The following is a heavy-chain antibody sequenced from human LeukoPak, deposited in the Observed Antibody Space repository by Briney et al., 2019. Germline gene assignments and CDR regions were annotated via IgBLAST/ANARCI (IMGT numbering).Heavy chain of an antibody. CDR3: ARVASGYDPDAFDI. CDR2: IYYSGSA. CDR1: GGSISSYY. J-gene: IGHJ3*02. D-gene: IGHD5-12*01. V-gene: IGHV4-59*01. Sequence: SETLSLTCAVSGGSISSYYWSWIRQPPGKGLEWIGYIYYSGSANYNPSLKSRVTISVDRSKNQFSLNLNSVTAADTAVYYCARVASGYDPDAFDIWGQGTMVTVSS.